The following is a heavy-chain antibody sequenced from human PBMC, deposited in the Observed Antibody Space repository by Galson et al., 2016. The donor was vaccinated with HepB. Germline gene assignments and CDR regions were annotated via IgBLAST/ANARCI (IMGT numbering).Heavy chain of an antibody. CDR1: GASINSSSYY. V-gene: IGHV4-39*06. J-gene: IGHJ4*02. Sequence: LSLTCTVSGASINSSSYYWGWIRQPPGKGLEWIGSINYSGTTYYNPSLKSRVIISVDTSKNRFPLRLRSVTAADTSTYFCARRSGWPKFFEDWGQGTLVTVSS. CDR2: INYSGTT. CDR3: ARRSGWPKFFED. D-gene: IGHD6-19*01.